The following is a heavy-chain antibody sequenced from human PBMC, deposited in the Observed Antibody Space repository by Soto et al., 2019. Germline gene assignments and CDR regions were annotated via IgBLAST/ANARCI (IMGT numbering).Heavy chain of an antibody. V-gene: IGHV4-59*08. CDR2: IYYSGST. CDR3: ARLLEQWLWAEASWFDP. D-gene: IGHD6-19*01. CDR1: GGSISSYY. Sequence: SVTLSLTCTVSGGSISSYYWSWIRQPPGKGLEWIGYIYYSGSTNYNPSLKRRVTISVDTSKNQFSLKLSSVTAADTAVYYCARLLEQWLWAEASWFDPWGQGTLVTLSS. J-gene: IGHJ5*02.